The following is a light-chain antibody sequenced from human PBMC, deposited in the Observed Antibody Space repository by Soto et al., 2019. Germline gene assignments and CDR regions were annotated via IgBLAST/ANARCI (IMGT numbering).Light chain of an antibody. Sequence: DITLTQSPSSLSASVGDRVSITCQASQDVTNYLNWYQQKPGKAPKLLISDASNLETGVPSRFTVSGSGTHFTLTISNLQPEDFATYNCQQYENLPLTFGGGTHVE. CDR1: QDVTNY. CDR3: QQYENLPLT. J-gene: IGKJ4*01. CDR2: DAS. V-gene: IGKV1-33*01.